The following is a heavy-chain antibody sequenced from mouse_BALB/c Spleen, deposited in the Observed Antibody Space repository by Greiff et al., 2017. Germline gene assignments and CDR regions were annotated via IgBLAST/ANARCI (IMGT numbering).Heavy chain of an antibody. J-gene: IGHJ4*01. CDR1: GYTFTNYW. CDR3: AREENYGSSFYAMDY. D-gene: IGHD1-1*01. Sequence: QVQLQQSGAELVRPGTSVKISCKASGYTFTNYWLGWVKQRPGHGLEWIGDIYPGGGYTNYNEKFKGKATLTADTSSSTAYMQLSSLTSEDSAVYFCAREENYGSSFYAMDYWGQGTSVTVSS. CDR2: IYPGGGYT. V-gene: IGHV1-63*02.